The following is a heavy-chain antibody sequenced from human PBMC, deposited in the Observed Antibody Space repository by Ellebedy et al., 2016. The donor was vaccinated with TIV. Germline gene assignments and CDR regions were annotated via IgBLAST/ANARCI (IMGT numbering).Heavy chain of an antibody. D-gene: IGHD3/OR15-3a*01. CDR1: GGSMSSSTYY. J-gene: IGHJ2*01. CDR3: ARNLVIFTFDKWYFDL. CDR2: IYYSGST. Sequence: GSLRLSCTVSGGSMSSSTYYWGWIRQPPGKGLEWIGTIYYSGSTYYNPSLKSRVTISVDTSKNQFSLKLSSVTAADTAVYYCARNLVIFTFDKWYFDLWGRGTLVTVSS. V-gene: IGHV4-39*01.